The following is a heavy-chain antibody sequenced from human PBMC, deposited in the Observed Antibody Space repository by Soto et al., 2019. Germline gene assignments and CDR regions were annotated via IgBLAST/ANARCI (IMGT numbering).Heavy chain of an antibody. J-gene: IGHJ6*02. D-gene: IGHD1-26*01. CDR3: EKGLVGYVCGVQDYYFGMDV. Sequence: QVQLVESGGGVVQPGRSLRLSCGASGFKFSTYGMHWVRQAPGKGLEWVAVISYDGNNKDYADSVKGRFTISRDNSKNTSYLQMNSLRAEDTAVYYGEKGLVGYVCGVQDYYFGMDVWGQGTTVAVSS. CDR1: GFKFSTYG. CDR2: ISYDGNNK. V-gene: IGHV3-30*18.